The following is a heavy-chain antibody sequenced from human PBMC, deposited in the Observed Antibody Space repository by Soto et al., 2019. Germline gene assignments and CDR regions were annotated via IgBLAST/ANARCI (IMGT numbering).Heavy chain of an antibody. CDR1: GGSISSAGYY. CDR2: IYYSGGT. J-gene: IGHJ4*02. D-gene: IGHD6-19*01. CDR3: ARAPQSSGWYPFFDY. Sequence: SETLSLTCTVSGGSISSAGYYWSWIRQLPGKGLEWIGYIYYSGGTYYNPSLKSRVTISGDTSRNQFSLKLSSVTAADTAVYYCARAPQSSGWYPFFDYWGQGSLVTVSS. V-gene: IGHV4-31*03.